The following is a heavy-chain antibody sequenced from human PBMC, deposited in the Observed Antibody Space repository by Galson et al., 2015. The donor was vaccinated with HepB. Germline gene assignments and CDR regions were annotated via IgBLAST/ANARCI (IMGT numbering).Heavy chain of an antibody. CDR1: GYSFSNSW. CDR2: IYPGNSDT. V-gene: IGHV5-51*01. J-gene: IGHJ3*02. D-gene: IGHD3-3*01. CDR3: ASRVVINAFDI. Sequence: QSGAEVKKPGESLKISCTGSGYSFSNSWIGWVRQMPGKGLEWMGIIYPGNSDTRYRPSFQGQVTISADKSISTAYLQWSSLKASDTAMYYCASRVVINAFDIWGQGTRVTVSS.